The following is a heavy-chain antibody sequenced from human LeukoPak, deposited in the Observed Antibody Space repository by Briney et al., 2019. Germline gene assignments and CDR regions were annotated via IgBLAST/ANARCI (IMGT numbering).Heavy chain of an antibody. CDR1: GFTFSSYA. J-gene: IGHJ4*02. Sequence: GRSLRLSCAASGFTFSSYAMHWVRQAPGKGVEGVAVISYDGSNKYYADSVKGRFTISRDNSKKTLYLQMNSLRAEDTAVYYCARALRSSSWYGFDYWGQGTLVTVSS. V-gene: IGHV3-30*04. CDR3: ARALRSSSWYGFDY. D-gene: IGHD6-13*01. CDR2: ISYDGSNK.